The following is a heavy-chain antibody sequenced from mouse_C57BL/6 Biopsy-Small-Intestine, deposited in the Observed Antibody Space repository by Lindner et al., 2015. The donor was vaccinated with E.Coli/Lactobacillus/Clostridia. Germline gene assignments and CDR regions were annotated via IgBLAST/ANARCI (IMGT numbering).Heavy chain of an antibody. CDR2: INPYNDGT. CDR1: GYTFTDYY. V-gene: IGHV1-19*01. Sequence: VQLQESGPVLVKPGASVKMSCKASGYTFTDYYMNWVKQSHGKSLEWIGIINPYNDGTNYNQNFKGKATLTVDKSSSTAYMELNSLTSEDSAVYYCARSVSTMIKAWFAYWGQGTLVTVST. CDR3: ARSVSTMIKAWFAY. J-gene: IGHJ3*01. D-gene: IGHD2-4*01.